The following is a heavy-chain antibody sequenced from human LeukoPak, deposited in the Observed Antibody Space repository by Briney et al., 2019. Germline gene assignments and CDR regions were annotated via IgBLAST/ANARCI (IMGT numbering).Heavy chain of an antibody. CDR3: AREVLAAVAAQS. D-gene: IGHD6-19*01. J-gene: IGHJ5*02. CDR1: GFTFSSYS. Sequence: GGSLRLSCAASGFTFSSYSMNWVRQAPGKGLEWGSSITSSSSYIYYADSVKDRFTISRDNAKNSLYLQMNSLRAEDTAVYYCAREVLAAVAAQSWGQGTLVTVSS. V-gene: IGHV3-21*01. CDR2: ITSSSSYI.